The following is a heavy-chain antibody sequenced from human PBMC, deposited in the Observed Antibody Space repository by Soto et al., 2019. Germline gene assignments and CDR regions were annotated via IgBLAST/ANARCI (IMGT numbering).Heavy chain of an antibody. V-gene: IGHV4-59*08. Sequence: QVQLQESGPGLVKPSETLSLTCTVSGGSISSYYWSWIRQPPGKGLEWIGYNYYSGSTNYNPSLKSRVTISVDTSKNQFSLKLSSVTAADTAVYYCAVLLHDYGDYGLGPFDYWGQGTLVTVSS. CDR3: AVLLHDYGDYGLGPFDY. CDR2: NYYSGST. D-gene: IGHD4-17*01. J-gene: IGHJ4*02. CDR1: GGSISSYY.